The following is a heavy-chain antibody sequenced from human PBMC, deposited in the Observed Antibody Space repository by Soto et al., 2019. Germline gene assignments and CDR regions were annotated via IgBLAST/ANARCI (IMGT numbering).Heavy chain of an antibody. CDR1: GFTFSGYG. CDR3: AREKCSSNNCYLVGYYGMDV. D-gene: IGHD2-2*01. CDR2: IWYDGSYK. V-gene: IGHV3-33*01. J-gene: IGHJ6*02. Sequence: GGSLRLSCAASGFTFSGYGMHWVRQAPGRGLEWVAVIWYDGSYKYYADSVKGRFTISRDNSKNTLYLQMNSLRAEDSAVYFCAREKCSSNNCYLVGYYGMDVWGQGTTVTVSS.